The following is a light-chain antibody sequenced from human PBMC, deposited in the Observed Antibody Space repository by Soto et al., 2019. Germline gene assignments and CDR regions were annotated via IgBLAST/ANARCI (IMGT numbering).Light chain of an antibody. J-gene: IGKJ1*01. V-gene: IGKV3-11*01. Sequence: EIVLTQSPATLSLSPGERATLSCRASQSVSSYFAWYQQKPGQAPRLPIYDASSRATGIPARFSGSGSGTDFTLTISSLKPEDFAVYYCQQRSDWPLTFGQGTKVEIK. CDR3: QQRSDWPLT. CDR2: DAS. CDR1: QSVSSY.